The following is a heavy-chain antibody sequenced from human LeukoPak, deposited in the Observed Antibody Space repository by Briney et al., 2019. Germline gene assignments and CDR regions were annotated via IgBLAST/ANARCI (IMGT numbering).Heavy chain of an antibody. Sequence: GASVKVSCKASGYTFTGYYMHWVRQAPGQGLEWMGWINPNSGGTNFVQKLQGRVTMTRDTSISTAYMELSRLRSDDTAVDYCARVGTNYGSGSSNWFDPWGQGTLVTVSS. V-gene: IGHV1-2*02. CDR2: INPNSGGT. J-gene: IGHJ5*02. CDR3: ARVGTNYGSGSSNWFDP. CDR1: GYTFTGYY. D-gene: IGHD3-10*01.